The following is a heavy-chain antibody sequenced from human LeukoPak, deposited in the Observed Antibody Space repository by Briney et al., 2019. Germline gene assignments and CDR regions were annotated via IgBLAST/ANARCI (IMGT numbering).Heavy chain of an antibody. V-gene: IGHV1-69*05. CDR2: IIPIFGTA. D-gene: IGHD2-2*01. Sequence: SVKVSCKASGGTFSSYAISWVRQAPGQGLEWMGGIIPIFGTANYAQEFQGRVTITTDESTSTAYMELSSLRSEDTAVYYCARGLLGYCSSTSCYRPYYYYMDVWGKGTTVTVSS. CDR3: ARGLLGYCSSTSCYRPYYYYMDV. J-gene: IGHJ6*03. CDR1: GGTFSSYA.